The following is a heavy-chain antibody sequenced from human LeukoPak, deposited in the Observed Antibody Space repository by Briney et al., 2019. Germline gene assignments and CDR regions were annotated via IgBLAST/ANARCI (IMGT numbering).Heavy chain of an antibody. D-gene: IGHD3-22*01. CDR2: INHRGST. J-gene: IGHJ6*03. Sequence: SETLSLTCVVYGGAFSGYYWSWIRQPPGKGLEWIGEINHRGSTNYNPSLKSRVSISVDTSKNQFSLKLTSVTAADTAVYYCTRAASSGPLFTYHMDVWGKGTTVTVSS. CDR1: GGAFSGYY. V-gene: IGHV4-34*01. CDR3: TRAASSGPLFTYHMDV.